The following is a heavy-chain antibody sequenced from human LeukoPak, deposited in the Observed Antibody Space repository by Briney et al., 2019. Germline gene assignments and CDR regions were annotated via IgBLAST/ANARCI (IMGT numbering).Heavy chain of an antibody. V-gene: IGHV3-64*02. D-gene: IGHD5-12*01. Sequence: GGSLRLSCAGSGLTLSRYAMYWARQAPGKGLEYVSAIGINGGGTYYADSVKGRFSISRDNSKNTLYLQMGSLRAENVAEYYGARARVFGGYETADAFDIWGQGPMVTVSS. CDR1: GLTLSRYA. J-gene: IGHJ3*02. CDR2: IGINGGGT. CDR3: ARARVFGGYETADAFDI.